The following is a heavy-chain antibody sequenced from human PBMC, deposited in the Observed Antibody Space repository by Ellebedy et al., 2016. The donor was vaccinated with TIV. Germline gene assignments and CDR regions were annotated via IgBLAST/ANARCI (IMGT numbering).Heavy chain of an antibody. CDR1: GYTFTSYG. J-gene: IGHJ1*01. Sequence: ASVKVSCXASGYTFTSYGISWVRQAPGQGLEWMGWISTYNGNTNYAQKFQGRVTMTTDTSTSTAHMELRSLGSDDTAVYYCAKNARSEYFEHWGQGTLVTVSS. CDR3: AKNARSEYFEH. V-gene: IGHV1-18*01. D-gene: IGHD2-2*01. CDR2: ISTYNGNT.